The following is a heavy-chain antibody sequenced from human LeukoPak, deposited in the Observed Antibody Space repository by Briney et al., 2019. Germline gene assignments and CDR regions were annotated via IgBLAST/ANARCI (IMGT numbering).Heavy chain of an antibody. CDR3: ARGAIGQLWLLDY. CDR2: ISSSSSTI. V-gene: IGHV3-48*01. J-gene: IGHJ4*02. CDR1: GFTFSSYG. D-gene: IGHD5-18*01. Sequence: PGGSLRLSCAASGFTFSSYGMNWVRQAPGKGLEWVSYISSSSSTIYYADSVKGRFTISRDNAKNSLYLQMNSLRAEDTAVYYCARGAIGQLWLLDYWGQGTLVTVSS.